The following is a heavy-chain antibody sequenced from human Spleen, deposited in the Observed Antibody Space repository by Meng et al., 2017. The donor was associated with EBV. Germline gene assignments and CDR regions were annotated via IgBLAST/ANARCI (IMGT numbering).Heavy chain of an antibody. Sequence: QVQRQESGPGPGQPSGSLSLTCGVSGAPISSSHWWSWVRQTPGKGLEWIGEIFDSGTTNYNPSLKSRVTISVDESKRRFSLNLSSVTAADTAVYYCARGTSRPSMYYFDYWGQGILVTVSS. V-gene: IGHV4-4*02. J-gene: IGHJ4*02. CDR3: ARGTSRPSMYYFDY. CDR1: GAPISSSHW. D-gene: IGHD6-13*01. CDR2: IFDSGTT.